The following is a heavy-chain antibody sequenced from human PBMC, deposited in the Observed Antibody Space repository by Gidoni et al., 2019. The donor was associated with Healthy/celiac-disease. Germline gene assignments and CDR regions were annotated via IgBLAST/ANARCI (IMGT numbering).Heavy chain of an antibody. Sequence: QVQLVESGGGVVQPGRSLRLSCAASGFTFSSYAMHWVRQAPGTGLEWVAVISYDGSNKYYADSVKGRFTISRDNSKNTLYLQMNSLRAEDTAVYYCARGGRYCSGGSCLAPFDYWGQGTLVTVSS. J-gene: IGHJ4*02. CDR2: ISYDGSNK. V-gene: IGHV3-30-3*01. CDR1: GFTFSSYA. CDR3: ARGGRYCSGGSCLAPFDY. D-gene: IGHD2-15*01.